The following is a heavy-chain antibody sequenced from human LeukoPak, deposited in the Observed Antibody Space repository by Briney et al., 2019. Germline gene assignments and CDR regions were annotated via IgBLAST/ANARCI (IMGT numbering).Heavy chain of an antibody. CDR1: GFTFSSYS. D-gene: IGHD3-10*01. CDR3: ARAGAYYYGSGSWYDYYGMDV. V-gene: IGHV3-21*01. J-gene: IGHJ6*02. Sequence: GGSLRLSCAASGFTFSSYSMNWVRQAPGKGLEWVSSISSSSSYIYYADSVKGRFTIPRDNAKNSLYLQMNSLRAEDTAVYYCARAGAYYYGSGSWYDYYGMDVWGQGTTVTVSS. CDR2: ISSSSSYI.